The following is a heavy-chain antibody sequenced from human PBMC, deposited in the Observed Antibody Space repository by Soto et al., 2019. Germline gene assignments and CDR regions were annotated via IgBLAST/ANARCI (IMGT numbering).Heavy chain of an antibody. V-gene: IGHV4-59*08. J-gene: IGHJ4*02. Sequence: SETLSLTCTVSGGSISSYYWSWIRQPPGKGLEWIGYIYYSGSTNYNPSLKSRVTISVDTSKNQFSLKLSSVTAADTAVYYCARQSRYYDILTGYYKYFDYWGQGTLVTVSS. CDR1: GGSISSYY. CDR3: ARQSRYYDILTGYYKYFDY. CDR2: IYYSGST. D-gene: IGHD3-9*01.